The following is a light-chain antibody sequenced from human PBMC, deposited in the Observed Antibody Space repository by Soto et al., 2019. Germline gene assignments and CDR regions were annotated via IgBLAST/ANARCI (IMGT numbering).Light chain of an antibody. CDR2: DSS. CDR3: QQRRVWPLT. Sequence: EYVLTQSPAILSLSPGERATLSCRASQSVNNYLAWYQQRPGQAPRLLIYDSSNRATGIPARFSASGSGTDFTLTISSLEPEDFAVYYCQQRRVWPLTFGVGTKVEIK. V-gene: IGKV3-11*01. CDR1: QSVNNY. J-gene: IGKJ4*01.